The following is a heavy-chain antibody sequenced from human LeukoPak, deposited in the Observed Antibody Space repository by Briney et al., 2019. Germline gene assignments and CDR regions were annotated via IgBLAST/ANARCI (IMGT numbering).Heavy chain of an antibody. Sequence: GGSLRLSCAASGFNVSSNYMTWVRQAPGKGLEWVSVIYSGGSTYYADSVKGRFTISRHNSKNSVYLQMNSLRREDTAVYYWARERGGVAARGYYGMDVWGQGTTVTVSS. CDR3: ARERGGVAARGYYGMDV. CDR1: GFNVSSNY. CDR2: IYSGGST. D-gene: IGHD6-6*01. V-gene: IGHV3-53*04. J-gene: IGHJ6*02.